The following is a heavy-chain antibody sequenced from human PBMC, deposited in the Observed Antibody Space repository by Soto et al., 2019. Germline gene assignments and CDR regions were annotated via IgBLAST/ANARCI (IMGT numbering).Heavy chain of an antibody. V-gene: IGHV4-4*02. CDR2: IYHSGST. D-gene: IGHD3-10*01. Sequence: SETLSLTXAVSGGSISGSNWWSWVRQPPGKGLEWIGEIYHSGSTNYNPSLKSRVTISVDKSKNQFSLKLSSVTAADTAVYYCARVAGVINYYFDYWGQGTLVTVSS. J-gene: IGHJ4*02. CDR3: ARVAGVINYYFDY. CDR1: GGSISGSNW.